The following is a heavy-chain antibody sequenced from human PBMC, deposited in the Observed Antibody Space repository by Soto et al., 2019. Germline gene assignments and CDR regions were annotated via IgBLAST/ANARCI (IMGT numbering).Heavy chain of an antibody. CDR1: GGCISSGGYY. V-gene: IGHV4-31*03. CDR3: ESSGIEAAGRGWFDP. Sequence: PSETLSLTCTVSGGCISSGGYYWSWILQHPGKGLEWIWYIYYSGSAYYNPSLKSRFTISVDTSKNHFSLKLSSVTAADTAVYYCESSGIEAAGRGWFDPWGQGTLVTVSS. J-gene: IGHJ5*02. D-gene: IGHD6-13*01. CDR2: IYYSGSA.